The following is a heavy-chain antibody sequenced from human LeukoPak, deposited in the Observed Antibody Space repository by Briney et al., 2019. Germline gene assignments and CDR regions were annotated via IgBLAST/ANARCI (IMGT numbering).Heavy chain of an antibody. CDR2: IKSKTDGGTT. Sequence: GGSLRLSCVASGFTFTNAWMNWVRQAPGKGLEWVGHIKSKTDGGTTDHAAPVKGRFTISRDDSKNTLYLQMNSLKTEDTAVYYCAREGDYYDSRYFDYWGQGTLVTVCS. D-gene: IGHD3-22*01. J-gene: IGHJ4*02. CDR3: AREGDYYDSRYFDY. CDR1: GFTFTNAW. V-gene: IGHV3-15*07.